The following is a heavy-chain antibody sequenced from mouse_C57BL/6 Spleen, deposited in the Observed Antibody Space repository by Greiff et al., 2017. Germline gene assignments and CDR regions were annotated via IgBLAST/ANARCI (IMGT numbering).Heavy chain of an antibody. CDR2: IYWDDDK. CDR1: GFSLSTSGMG. D-gene: IGHD4-1*01. J-gene: IGHJ1*03. V-gene: IGHV8-12*01. CDR3: ARRANWDDNWYFDV. Sequence: QVTLKESGPGILQSSQTLSLTCSFSGFSLSTSGMGVSWIRQPSGKGLEWLAHIYWDDDKRYNPSLKSRLTISKDTSRNQVFLKITSVDTADTATYYCARRANWDDNWYFDVWGTGTTVTVSS.